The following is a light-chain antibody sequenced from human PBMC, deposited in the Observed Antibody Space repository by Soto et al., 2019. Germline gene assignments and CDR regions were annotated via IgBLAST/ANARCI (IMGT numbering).Light chain of an antibody. J-gene: IGKJ5*01. V-gene: IGKV3D-20*02. CDR1: QSVSSSF. Sequence: EIVLAQSPGTLSLSPGERATLSYRASQSVSSSFLAWYQQKPGQAPRLLMYGASSRATGIPARFSGSGSGTDFILTISSLEPEDFAIYYCQQRSNWITFGQGTRLEI. CDR3: QQRSNWIT. CDR2: GAS.